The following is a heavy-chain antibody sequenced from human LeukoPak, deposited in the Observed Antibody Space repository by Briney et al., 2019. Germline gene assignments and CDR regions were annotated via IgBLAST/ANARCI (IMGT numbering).Heavy chain of an antibody. J-gene: IGHJ5*02. CDR1: GGSISSYY. CDR3: ARDFGYCSSTSCYDWFDP. D-gene: IGHD2-2*01. CDR2: IYYSGST. Sequence: KTSETLSLTCTVSGGSISSYYWSWIRQPPGKGLEWIGYIYYSGSTNYNPSLKSRVTISVDTSKNQFSLKLSSVTAADTAVYYCARDFGYCSSTSCYDWFDPWGQGTLVTVSS. V-gene: IGHV4-59*12.